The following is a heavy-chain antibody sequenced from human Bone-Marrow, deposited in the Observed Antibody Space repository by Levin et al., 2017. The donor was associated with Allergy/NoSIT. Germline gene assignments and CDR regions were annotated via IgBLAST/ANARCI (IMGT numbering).Heavy chain of an antibody. CDR3: ATGYIYVSPYISGRYKMDF. D-gene: IGHD5-24*01. CDR2: VFYSGTT. J-gene: IGHJ1*01. CDR1: GLSTRSPDYW. V-gene: IGHV4-30-4*01. Sequence: SETLSLTCTVSGLSTRSPDYWWSWVRQPPGKGLEWIGYVFYSGTTYYNSSLKRRVHMSVDTSKNVFSLKMWSVTAADTAVSYCATGYIYVSPYISGRYKMDFWGQGTLVPVAS.